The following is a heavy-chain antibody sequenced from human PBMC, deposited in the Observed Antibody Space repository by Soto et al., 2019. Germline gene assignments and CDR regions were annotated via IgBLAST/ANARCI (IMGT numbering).Heavy chain of an antibody. Sequence: SVKVSCKASGGTFSSYAISWVRQAPGQGLEWMGGIIPIFGTANYAQKFQGRVTITADESTSTAYMELSSLRSEDTAVYYCARVGYDSSGYREGFDYWGQGTLVTAPQ. CDR2: IIPIFGTA. J-gene: IGHJ4*02. V-gene: IGHV1-69*13. CDR3: ARVGYDSSGYREGFDY. D-gene: IGHD3-22*01. CDR1: GGTFSSYA.